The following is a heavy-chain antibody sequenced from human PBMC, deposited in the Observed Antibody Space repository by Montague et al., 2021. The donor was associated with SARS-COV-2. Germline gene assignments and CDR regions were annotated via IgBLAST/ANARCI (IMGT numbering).Heavy chain of an antibody. J-gene: IGHJ4*02. Sequence: SETLSLTCTVSGDSISRSNWWTWVRQPPGKGLEWIGENYHSGSPNYNPSLKSRVTISVDRSKSQFSLNLRSVTAADTAVYYCARKTIYFDYWGQGTLATVSS. V-gene: IGHV4-4*02. D-gene: IGHD1/OR15-1a*01. CDR1: GDSISRSNW. CDR3: ARKTIYFDY. CDR2: NYHSGSP.